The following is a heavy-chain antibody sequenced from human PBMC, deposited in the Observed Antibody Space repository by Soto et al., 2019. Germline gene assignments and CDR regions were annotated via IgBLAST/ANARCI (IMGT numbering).Heavy chain of an antibody. V-gene: IGHV4-34*01. CDR1: DGSCRCYY. CDR3: ARASVAGDRNDAFDI. Sequence: PSETMSLTCGVDDGSCRCYYWSWIRQPPGKGLEWIGEINHSGSTNYNPSLKSRVTISVDTSKNQFSLKLSSVTAADTAVYYCARASVAGDRNDAFDIWGRGTMVTVSS. J-gene: IGHJ3*02. D-gene: IGHD6-19*01. CDR2: INHSGST.